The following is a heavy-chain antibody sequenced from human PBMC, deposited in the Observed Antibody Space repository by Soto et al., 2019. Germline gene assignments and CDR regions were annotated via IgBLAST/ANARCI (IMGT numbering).Heavy chain of an antibody. D-gene: IGHD2-15*01. CDR1: GGTFSSYG. V-gene: IGHV1-18*01. CDR3: ARGGYCSGGSCYSGYYYGMDV. Sequence: GASVKVSCKASGGTFSSYGISWVRQAPGQGLEWMGWISAYNGNTNYAQKLQGRVTMTTDTSTSTAYMELRSLRSDDTAVYYCARGGYCSGGSCYSGYYYGMDVWGQGTTVTVSS. CDR2: ISAYNGNT. J-gene: IGHJ6*02.